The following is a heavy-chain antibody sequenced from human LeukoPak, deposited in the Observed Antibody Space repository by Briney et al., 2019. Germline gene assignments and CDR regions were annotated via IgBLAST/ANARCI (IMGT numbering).Heavy chain of an antibody. J-gene: IGHJ4*02. D-gene: IGHD3-3*01. CDR2: INHSGST. CDR1: GGSFSGYY. V-gene: IGHV4-34*01. CDR3: ARESPLDDY. Sequence: SGTLSLTCAVYGGSFSGYYWSWIRQPPGKGLEWIGEINHSGSTNYNPSLKSRVTISVDTSKNQFSLKLSSVTAADTAVYYCARESPLDDYWGQGTLVTVSS.